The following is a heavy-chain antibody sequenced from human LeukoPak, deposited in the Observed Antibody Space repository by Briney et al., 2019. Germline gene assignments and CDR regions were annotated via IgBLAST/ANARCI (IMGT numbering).Heavy chain of an antibody. V-gene: IGHV5-51*01. CDR2: THPGDSDT. J-gene: IGHJ4*02. D-gene: IGHD4-11*01. Sequence: GESLKISCKGSGYSFTSYWIDWVRQMPGKGLEWMGITHPGDSDTRYSPSFQGQVTISADKSISTAYLQWSTLRASDTAMYYCARRGGLDYRHSFDYWGQGTLVTAS. CDR1: GYSFTSYW. CDR3: ARRGGLDYRHSFDY.